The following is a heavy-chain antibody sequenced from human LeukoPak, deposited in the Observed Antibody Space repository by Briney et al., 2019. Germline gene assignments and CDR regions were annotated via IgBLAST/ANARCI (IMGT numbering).Heavy chain of an antibody. D-gene: IGHD3-10*01. J-gene: IGHJ5*02. Sequence: PSETLSLTCTVSGDSISSGAYYWSWIRQPAGKGLEWIGRVYTSGSTNYNPSLKSRVTISVDTSKNQFSLKLSSVTAADTAVYHCATNYGSGSYYLGPNWLDPWGQGTLVTVSS. CDR1: GDSISSGAYY. V-gene: IGHV4-61*02. CDR2: VYTSGST. CDR3: ATNYGSGSYYLGPNWLDP.